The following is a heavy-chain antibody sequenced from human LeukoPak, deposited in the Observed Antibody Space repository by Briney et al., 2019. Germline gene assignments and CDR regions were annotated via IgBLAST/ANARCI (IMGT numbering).Heavy chain of an antibody. CDR1: GGSISSYY. J-gene: IGHJ3*02. Sequence: SETLSLTCTVSGGSISSYYWSWIRQSPGKGLEWIGYIYYSGSTNYNPSLKSRVTISVDTSKNQFSLKLSSVTAADTAVYYCARTPQYYGSGEQDAFDIWGQETMVTVSS. D-gene: IGHD3-10*01. V-gene: IGHV4-59*12. CDR2: IYYSGST. CDR3: ARTPQYYGSGEQDAFDI.